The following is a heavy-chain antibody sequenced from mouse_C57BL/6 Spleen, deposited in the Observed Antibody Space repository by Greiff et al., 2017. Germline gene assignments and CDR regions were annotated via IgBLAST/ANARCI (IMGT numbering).Heavy chain of an antibody. Sequence: EVKLQESGPGLVKPSQSLSLTCSVTGYSITSGYYWNWIRQFPGNKLEWMGYISYDGSNNYNPSLKNRISITRDTSKNQFFLKLNSVTTEYTATYYCARGVDYWGQGTSVTVSS. J-gene: IGHJ4*01. CDR3: ARGVDY. CDR2: ISYDGSN. V-gene: IGHV3-6*01. CDR1: GYSITSGYY.